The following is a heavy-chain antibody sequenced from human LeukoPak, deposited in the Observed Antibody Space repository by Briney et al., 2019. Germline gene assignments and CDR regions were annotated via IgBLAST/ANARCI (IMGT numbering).Heavy chain of an antibody. CDR1: GFTFGDYA. J-gene: IGHJ6*03. Sequence: GGSLRLSCTASGFTFGDYAMSWFRQAPGKGLEWVGFIRSKDYGGTIEYAASVKGRFTISRDDSRSIAYLQMNSLRAEDTAVYYCAKDSASGLVNYYYYMDVWGKGTTVTISS. V-gene: IGHV3-49*03. D-gene: IGHD3/OR15-3a*01. CDR3: AKDSASGLVNYYYYMDV. CDR2: IRSKDYGGTI.